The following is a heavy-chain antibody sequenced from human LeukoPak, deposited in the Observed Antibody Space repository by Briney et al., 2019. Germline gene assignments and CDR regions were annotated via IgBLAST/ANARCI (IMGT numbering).Heavy chain of an antibody. J-gene: IGHJ5*02. Sequence: PSETLSLTCTVSGGSISSGNYYWSWIRQPAGKGLEWIGRIYTSGNTNYNPSLKSRVTVSIDTSKNQFSLKLSSVTAADTAVYYCARDLDYPPYNWSDPWGQGTLVTVSS. D-gene: IGHD4-11*01. CDR2: IYTSGNT. CDR1: GGSISSGNYY. V-gene: IGHV4-61*02. CDR3: ARDLDYPPYNWSDP.